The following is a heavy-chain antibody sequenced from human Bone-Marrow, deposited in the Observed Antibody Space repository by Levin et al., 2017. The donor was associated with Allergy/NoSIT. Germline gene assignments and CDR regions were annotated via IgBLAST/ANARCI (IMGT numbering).Heavy chain of an antibody. Sequence: PGFSLLLSFYGSGFPFSTYSMQWVRQAPGPFLSFFSSLLVPRVSVSYADSVSGRFTVSRDNAKNSLYLQMNNLRAEDTAVYYCARLEIVDRPAGNYYGLDVWGQGTTVTVSS. CDR1: GFPFSTYS. CDR3: ARLEIVDRPAGNYYGLDV. J-gene: IGHJ6*02. CDR2: LLVPRVSV. D-gene: IGHD5-12*01. V-gene: IGHV3-21*01.